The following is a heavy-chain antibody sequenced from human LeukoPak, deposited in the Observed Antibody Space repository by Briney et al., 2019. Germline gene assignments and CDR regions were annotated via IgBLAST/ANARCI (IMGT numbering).Heavy chain of an antibody. J-gene: IGHJ4*02. CDR3: ARDRGNYLLPY. Sequence: ASAKVSCKASGHTIAGYAIVGVRQAAGQRLEWMGWTSAGNGNTRYSQKFHDRLTISRDTPASTVYMELSSLRSEDTAIYYCARDRGNYLLPYWGQGTLVTVSS. CDR2: TSAGNGNT. CDR1: GHTIAGYA. D-gene: IGHD1-26*01. V-gene: IGHV1-3*01.